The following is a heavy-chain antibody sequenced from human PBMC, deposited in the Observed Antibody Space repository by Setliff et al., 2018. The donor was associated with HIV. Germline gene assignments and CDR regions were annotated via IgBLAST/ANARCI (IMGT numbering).Heavy chain of an antibody. V-gene: IGHV4-39*01. CDR1: GGSITSSSYY. J-gene: IGHJ4*02. CDR2: IYYSGTT. D-gene: IGHD2-8*01. CDR3: ARHLFCTTGVCPFGY. Sequence: PSETLSLTCTVSGGSITSSSYYWGWIRQPPGKGLEWIGTIYYSGTTYYNPSLKSRVTISVDTSKNQFSLKLSSVTAADTAVYYCARHLFCTTGVCPFGYWGQGTLVTVSS.